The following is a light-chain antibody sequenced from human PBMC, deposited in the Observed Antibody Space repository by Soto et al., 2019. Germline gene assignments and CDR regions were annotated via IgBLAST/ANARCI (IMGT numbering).Light chain of an antibody. CDR1: DIRTRS. CDR2: DDS. J-gene: IGLJ2*01. V-gene: IGLV3-21*02. CDR3: QVWDFVTDHAV. Sequence: SYERTQPPSLSVAPGQTATITRGGDDIRTRSVHWCQQKPAQAPVLVVYDDSDSVNPERFSGSNSGNTATLTIGRGEAGDEADYYCQVWDFVTDHAVFGGGTKPTVL.